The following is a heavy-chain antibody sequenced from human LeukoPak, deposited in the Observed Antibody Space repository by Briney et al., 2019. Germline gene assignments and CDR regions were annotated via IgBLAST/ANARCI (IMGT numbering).Heavy chain of an antibody. Sequence: GGSLRLSCAASGFTFSSYDMHWVRQATGKGLEWVSAIGTAGDTYYPGSVKGRFTISRENAKNSLYLQMNSLRAEDTALYYCARGVVPAAIGDYYYYMDVWGKGTTVTVSS. J-gene: IGHJ6*03. CDR3: ARGVVPAAIGDYYYYMDV. CDR1: GFTFSSYD. V-gene: IGHV3-13*01. CDR2: IGTAGDT. D-gene: IGHD2-2*01.